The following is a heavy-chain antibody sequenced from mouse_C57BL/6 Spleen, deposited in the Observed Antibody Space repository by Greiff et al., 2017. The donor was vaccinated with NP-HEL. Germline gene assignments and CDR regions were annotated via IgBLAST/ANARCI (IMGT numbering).Heavy chain of an antibody. CDR2: IDPSDSYT. CDR1: GYTFTSYW. CDR3: ARSQLRDFDY. J-gene: IGHJ2*01. Sequence: QVQLQQPGAELVKPGASVKLSCKASGYTFTSYWMQWVKQRPGQGLEWIGEIDPSDSYTNYNQKFKGKATLTVDTSSSTAYMQLSSLTSEDSAVYYCARSQLRDFDYWGQGTTLTVSS. D-gene: IGHD1-1*01. V-gene: IGHV1-50*01.